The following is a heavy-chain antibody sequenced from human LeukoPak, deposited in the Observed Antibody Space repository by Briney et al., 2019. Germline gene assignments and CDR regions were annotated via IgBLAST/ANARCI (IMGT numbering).Heavy chain of an antibody. CDR1: GFTFSDYY. D-gene: IGHD6-13*01. V-gene: IGHV3-11*04. CDR3: AAIAAAGTFPYYYYMDV. CDR2: ISSSGSTI. Sequence: GGSLRLSCAASGFTFSDYYMSWIRQAPGEGLEWVSYISSSGSTIYYADSVKGRFTISRDNAKNSLYLQMNSLRAEDKAVYYCAAIAAAGTFPYYYYMDVWGKGTTVTVSS. J-gene: IGHJ6*03.